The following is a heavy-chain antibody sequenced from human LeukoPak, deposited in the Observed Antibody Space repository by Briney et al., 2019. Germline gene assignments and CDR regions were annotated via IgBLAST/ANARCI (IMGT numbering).Heavy chain of an antibody. J-gene: IGHJ4*02. CDR3: ARVDAFPYFDY. V-gene: IGHV1-2*02. CDR1: GYTFTGYY. CDR2: INPNSGGT. Sequence: GASVKVSCEASGYTFTGYYMHWVRQAPGQGLEWMGWINPNSGGTNYAQEFQGRVTMTRDTSISTAYMELSRLRSDDTAVYYCARVDAFPYFDYWGQGTLVTVSS.